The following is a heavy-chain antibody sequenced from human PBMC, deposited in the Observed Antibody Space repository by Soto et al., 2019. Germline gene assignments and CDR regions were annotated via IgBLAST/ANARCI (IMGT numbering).Heavy chain of an antibody. CDR2: IYWDDEQ. V-gene: IGHV2-5*02. J-gene: IGHJ4*02. Sequence: QITLKESGPTLVKPTQTLTLTCNVSGVSLSTGGVGVGWIRQPPGKALEWLALIYWDDEQRSRPSLKSRLTLTKDTSKNQVVLTMTTMAPEDTATYYCAHMRAAKFDYWGQGTLVTVSS. CDR1: GVSLSTGGVG. CDR3: AHMRAAKFDY. D-gene: IGHD2-15*01.